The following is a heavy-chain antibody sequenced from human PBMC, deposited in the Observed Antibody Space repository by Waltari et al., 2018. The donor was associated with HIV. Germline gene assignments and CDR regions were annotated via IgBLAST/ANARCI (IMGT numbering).Heavy chain of an antibody. D-gene: IGHD3-10*01. Sequence: ASGFTFSSYWMSWVRQAPGKGLEWVANIKQDGSEKYYVESVKGRFTMSRDNAKKSVYLQMNMLRAEDTAVYYCTRDRRDYYGSGSHNWFDPWGQGILVAVSS. V-gene: IGHV3-7*01. J-gene: IGHJ5*02. CDR3: TRDRRDYYGSGSHNWFDP. CDR2: IKQDGSEK. CDR1: GFTFSSYW.